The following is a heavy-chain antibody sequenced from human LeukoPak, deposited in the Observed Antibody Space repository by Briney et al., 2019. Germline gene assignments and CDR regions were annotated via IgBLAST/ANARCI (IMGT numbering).Heavy chain of an antibody. V-gene: IGHV3-53*01. Sequence: GGSLRLSCAASGFTVSSNYMSWVRQAPGKGLEWGSVIYSGGSTYYADSVKGRFTISRDNSKNTLYLQMNSLRAEDTAVYYCARESYRSFDYWGQGTLVTVSS. CDR1: GFTVSSNY. CDR2: IYSGGST. CDR3: ARESYRSFDY. J-gene: IGHJ4*02.